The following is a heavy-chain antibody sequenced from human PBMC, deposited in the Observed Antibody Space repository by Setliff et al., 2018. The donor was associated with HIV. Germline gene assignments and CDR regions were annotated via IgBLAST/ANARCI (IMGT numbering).Heavy chain of an antibody. J-gene: IGHJ4*02. CDR1: RFTFSNYA. CDR3: ARAFSGYYFDY. V-gene: IGHV3-23*01. CDR2: ISGSGGST. D-gene: IGHD3-3*01. Sequence: GGSLRLSCAASRFTFSNYAMTWVRQAPWKGLEWVSAISGSGGSTYYADSVKGRFTISRDNSKNTVYLQMNSLRADDTAVYYCARAFSGYYFDYWGQGTLVTVSS.